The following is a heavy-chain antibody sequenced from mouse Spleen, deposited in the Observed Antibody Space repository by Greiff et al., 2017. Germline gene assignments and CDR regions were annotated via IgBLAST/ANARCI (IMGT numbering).Heavy chain of an antibody. CDR1: GFSLTSYG. Sequence: VQLQQSGPSLVQPSQSLSITCTVSGFSLTSYGVHWVRQSPGKGLEWLGVIWRGGSTDYNAAFMSRLSITKDNSKSQVFFKMNSLQADDTAIYYCAGGNYDYYAMDYWGQGTSVTVSS. CDR3: AGGNYDYYAMDY. D-gene: IGHD2-1*01. V-gene: IGHV2-5-1*01. CDR2: IWRGGST. J-gene: IGHJ4*01.